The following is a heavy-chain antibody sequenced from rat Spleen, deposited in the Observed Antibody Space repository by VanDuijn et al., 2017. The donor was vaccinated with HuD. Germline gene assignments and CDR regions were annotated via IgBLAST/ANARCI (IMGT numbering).Heavy chain of an antibody. V-gene: IGHV5-29*01. CDR2: ISSDGRRN. CDR1: GFTFSDYY. CDR3: ARRHYGYTDYFDY. J-gene: IGHJ2*01. Sequence: EVQLVESDGGLVQPGRSLKLSCAASGFTFSDYYMAWVRQAPTKGLEWVATISSDGRRNYYRDSVKGRFTISRDNAKSTLSLQMDRLRSEDTATYYCARRHYGYTDYFDYWGQGVMVTVSS. D-gene: IGHD1-9*01.